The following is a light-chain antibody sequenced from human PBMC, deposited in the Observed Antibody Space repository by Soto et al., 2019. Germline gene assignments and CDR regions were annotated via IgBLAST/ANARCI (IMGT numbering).Light chain of an antibody. CDR2: EVS. CDR1: SRDVGGYIY. V-gene: IGLV2-14*01. J-gene: IGLJ2*01. CDR3: SSYTRSSTVE. Sequence: QSVLTQPAAVSGSPGQSSTISCTGTSRDVGGYIYVSWYQHFPGKAPKLMIYEVSNRPSGVSNRFSGSKSGNTASLTISGIPAEDEADYYCSSYTRSSTVEFCGGTKVTVL.